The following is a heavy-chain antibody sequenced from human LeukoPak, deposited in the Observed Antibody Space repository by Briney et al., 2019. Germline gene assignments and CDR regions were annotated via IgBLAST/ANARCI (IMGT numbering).Heavy chain of an antibody. V-gene: IGHV1-2*04. CDR3: AFTTVGTYYYYYMDV. J-gene: IGHJ6*03. Sequence: ASVKVSCKASGYTFTGYYMHWVRQAPGQGLEWMGWINPNSGGTNYAQKFQGWVTMTRDTSISTAYMELSSLRSEDTAVYYCAFTTVGTYYYYYMDVWGKGTTVTASS. D-gene: IGHD4-11*01. CDR1: GYTFTGYY. CDR2: INPNSGGT.